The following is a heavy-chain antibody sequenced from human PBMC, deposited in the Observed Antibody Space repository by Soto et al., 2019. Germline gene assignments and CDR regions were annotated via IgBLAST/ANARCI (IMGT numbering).Heavy chain of an antibody. D-gene: IGHD5-12*01. CDR3: AKREYSGQNDY. J-gene: IGHJ4*02. CDR1: GFTSSRYS. V-gene: IGHV3-21*01. CDR2: ISSSSSYI. Sequence: PGGSLRLSCSASGFTSSRYSMNWGRQAPGKGLEWVSSISSSSSYIYYADSVKGRFTISRDNAKNSLYLQMNSLRAEDTAVYYCAKREYSGQNDYWGQGTLVTVSS.